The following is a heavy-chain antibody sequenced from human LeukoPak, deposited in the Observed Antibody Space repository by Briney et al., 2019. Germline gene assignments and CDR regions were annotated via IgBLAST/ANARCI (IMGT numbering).Heavy chain of an antibody. CDR3: ARPSVIAVAGSRNWFDP. D-gene: IGHD6-19*01. CDR1: GYTFTGYY. Sequence: ASVKVSCKASGYTFTGYYMHWVRQAPGQGLEWMGWINTNTGNPTYAQGFTGRFVFSLDTSVSTAYLQISSLKAEDTAVYYCARPSVIAVAGSRNWFDPWGQGTLVTVSS. CDR2: INTNTGNP. J-gene: IGHJ5*02. V-gene: IGHV7-4-1*02.